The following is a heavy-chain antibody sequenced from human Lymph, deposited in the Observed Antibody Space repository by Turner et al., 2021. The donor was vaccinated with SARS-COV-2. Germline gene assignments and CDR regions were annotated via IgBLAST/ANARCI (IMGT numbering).Heavy chain of an antibody. V-gene: IGHV1-8*02. D-gene: IGHD1-26*01. Sequence: QVQLVQSGAEVKKPGASVKVSCKAPGYTFTSYAINWVRQATGQGLEWMGWMNPNSGNTGDAQKFQGRVTMTRNTSKSTAYMELSSLRSEDTAVYYCARGRYSGGGMDVWGQGTTVTVSS. J-gene: IGHJ6*02. CDR3: ARGRYSGGGMDV. CDR2: MNPNSGNT. CDR1: GYTFTSYA.